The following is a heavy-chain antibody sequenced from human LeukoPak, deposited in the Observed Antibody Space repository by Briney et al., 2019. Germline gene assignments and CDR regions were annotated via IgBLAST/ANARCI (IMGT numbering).Heavy chain of an antibody. D-gene: IGHD6-13*01. CDR1: GYAFTAYY. Sequence: ASVKVSCKASGYAFTAYYMHWVRQAPGQGLEWMGWLNPQTGDTHFAQKFQGRVTFTRDTSISTAYMELSRLRSDDTAVYYCARVYSSSWFSSVRTFDYWGQGTLVTVSS. J-gene: IGHJ4*02. CDR3: ARVYSSSWFSSVRTFDY. V-gene: IGHV1-2*02. CDR2: LNPQTGDT.